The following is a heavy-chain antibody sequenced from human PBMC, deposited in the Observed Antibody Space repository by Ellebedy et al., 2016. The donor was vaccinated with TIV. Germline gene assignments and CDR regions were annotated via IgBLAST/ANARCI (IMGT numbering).Heavy chain of an antibody. CDR2: IYYSGST. D-gene: IGHD3-16*01. Sequence: SETLSLXXTVSGGSISSSSYYWGWIRQPPGKGLEWIGSIYYSGSTYYNPSLKSRVTISVDTSKNQFSLKLSSVTAADTAVYYCARGPYDYVWGSYNYWGQGTLVTVSS. CDR3: ARGPYDYVWGSYNY. V-gene: IGHV4-39*07. CDR1: GGSISSSSYY. J-gene: IGHJ4*02.